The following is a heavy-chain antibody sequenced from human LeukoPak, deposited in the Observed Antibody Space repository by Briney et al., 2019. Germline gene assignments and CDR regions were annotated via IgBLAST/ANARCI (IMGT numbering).Heavy chain of an antibody. CDR1: GFTFSSYG. J-gene: IGHJ6*03. CDR2: IWYDGSNK. V-gene: IGHV3-33*06. D-gene: IGHD2-2*02. CDR3: AKDQMKYPYYYMDV. Sequence: PGRSLRLSCAASGFTFSSYGMHWVRQAPGKGLEWVAVIWYDGSNKYYADSVKGRFTISRDNSKNTLYLQMNSLRAEDTAVYYCAKDQMKYPYYYMDVWGKGTTVTVSS.